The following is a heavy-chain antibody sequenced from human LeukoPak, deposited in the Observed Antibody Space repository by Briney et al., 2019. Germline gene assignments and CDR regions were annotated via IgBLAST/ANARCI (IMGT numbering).Heavy chain of an antibody. Sequence: GGSLRLSCAASGFTFSSYGMHWVRQAPGKGLEGVAFIRYDGSNKYYADSVKGRFTISRDNSKNTLYLQMNSLRAEDTAVYYCAKGDFNDYSNDGYAFDIWGQGTMVTVSS. CDR2: IRYDGSNK. J-gene: IGHJ3*02. CDR1: GFTFSSYG. D-gene: IGHD4-11*01. CDR3: AKGDFNDYSNDGYAFDI. V-gene: IGHV3-30*02.